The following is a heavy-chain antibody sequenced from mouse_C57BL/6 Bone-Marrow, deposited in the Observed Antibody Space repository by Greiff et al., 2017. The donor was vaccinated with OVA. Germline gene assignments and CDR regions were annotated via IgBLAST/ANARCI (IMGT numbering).Heavy chain of an antibody. CDR1: GYTFTDHT. CDR3: ARELTTVVATYYFDY. CDR2: IYPRDGST. Sequence: VQLQQPGAELVKPGASVKISCKVSGYTFTDHTIHWMKQRPEQGLEWIGYIYPRDGSTKYNEKFKGKATLTADKSSSTAYMQLNSLTSEDSAVYFCARELTTVVATYYFDYWGQGTTLTVSS. D-gene: IGHD1-1*01. J-gene: IGHJ2*01. V-gene: IGHV1-78*01.